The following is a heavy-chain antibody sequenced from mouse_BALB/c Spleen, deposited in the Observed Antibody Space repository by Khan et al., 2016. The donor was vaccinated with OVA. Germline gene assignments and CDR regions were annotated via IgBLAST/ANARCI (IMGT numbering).Heavy chain of an antibody. J-gene: IGHJ4*01. D-gene: IGHD2-10*01. V-gene: IGHV9-3-1*01. CDR3: ARPPYFSYVLDN. Sequence: QIQLVQSGPELKKPGETVKISCKASGHTFTKYGMNWVKQAPGKGLKWMGWIKTYTGEPTYADDFNGRFAFTWETSTSTAYLQINNLNNEDTATYFCARPPYFSYVLDNWGQGTSVTVSS. CDR1: GHTFTKYG. CDR2: IKTYTGEP.